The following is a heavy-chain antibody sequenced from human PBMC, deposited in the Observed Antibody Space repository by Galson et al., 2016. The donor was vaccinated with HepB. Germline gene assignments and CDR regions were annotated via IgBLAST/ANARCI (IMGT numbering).Heavy chain of an antibody. J-gene: IGHJ4*02. CDR1: GFSFSDYW. Sequence: SLRLSCAASGFSFSDYWMNWVRQAPGQGLAWVANIKRDGSQIYYVDSVKGRFTISRDNAKSSLYLQMSGLRPNDTAFYYCATTRLLYNWGQGILVTVSP. V-gene: IGHV3-7*03. D-gene: IGHD1-1*01. CDR3: ATTRLLYN. CDR2: IKRDGSQI.